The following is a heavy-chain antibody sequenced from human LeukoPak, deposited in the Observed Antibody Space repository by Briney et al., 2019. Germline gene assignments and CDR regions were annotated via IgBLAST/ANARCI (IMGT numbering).Heavy chain of an antibody. CDR2: IIPILGIA. J-gene: IGHJ4*02. V-gene: IGHV1-69*04. D-gene: IGHD6-13*01. CDR1: GGTFSSYA. CDR3: ARGEEQQLVGGDY. Sequence: SVKVSCKASGGTFSSYAISWVRQAPGQGLEWMGRIIPILGIANYAQKFQGRVTITADKSTSTAYMELSSLRSEDTAVYYCARGEEQQLVGGDYWGQGTLVTVSS.